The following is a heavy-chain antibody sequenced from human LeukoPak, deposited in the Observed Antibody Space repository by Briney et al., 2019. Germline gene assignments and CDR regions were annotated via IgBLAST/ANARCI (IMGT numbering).Heavy chain of an antibody. CDR1: DDSFSSRY. CDR3: ARDLVTVTKGFDI. V-gene: IGHV4-59*11. Sequence: SETLSLTCAVSDDSFSSRYWTWIRQPPGKGLEWIGYISYIGSTNYNPSLKSRVTISIDTSKNQFSLKLSSVTAADTAVYYCARDLVTVTKGFDIWGQGTMASVSS. CDR2: ISYIGST. J-gene: IGHJ3*02. D-gene: IGHD4-17*01.